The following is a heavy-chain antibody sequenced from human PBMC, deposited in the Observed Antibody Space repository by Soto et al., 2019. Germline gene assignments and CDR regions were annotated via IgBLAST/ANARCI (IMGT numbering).Heavy chain of an antibody. CDR1: GGSISSGSYS. V-gene: IGHV4-30-2*01. CDR3: ARVSDHRLDYFDY. CDR2: IYHSGST. J-gene: IGHJ4*02. D-gene: IGHD6-19*01. Sequence: QLQLQESGSGLVKPSQTLSLTCTVSGGSISSGSYSWSWIRQPPGKGLEWIGYIYHSGSTYYNPSLKSRVTISIDSSKNQFSLKLSSVTAADTAVYYCARVSDHRLDYFDYWGQGTLVTVSS.